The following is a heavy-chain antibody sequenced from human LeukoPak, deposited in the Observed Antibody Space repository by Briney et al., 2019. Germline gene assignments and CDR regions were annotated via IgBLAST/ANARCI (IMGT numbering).Heavy chain of an antibody. CDR3: AKGPGIAVAGYTIYYFNY. V-gene: IGHV3-23*01. Sequence: PGGSLRLSCAASGFTFSNYAMTWVRQAPGKGLEWASGISASDGSTYYADSVKGRFTISRDNSKNTLYLQMNSLRAEDTAVYYCAKGPGIAVAGYTIYYFNYWGQGTLVTVSS. CDR2: ISASDGST. CDR1: GFTFSNYA. J-gene: IGHJ4*02. D-gene: IGHD6-19*01.